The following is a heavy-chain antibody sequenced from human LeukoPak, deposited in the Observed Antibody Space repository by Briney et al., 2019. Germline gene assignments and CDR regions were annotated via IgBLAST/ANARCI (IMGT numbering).Heavy chain of an antibody. CDR2: IKQDGSEK. CDR1: GFTFSSYW. D-gene: IGHD6-13*01. CDR3: VGWINRIAAAGTHDAFDI. Sequence: GGSLRLSCAASGFTFSSYWMSWVRQAPGKGLEWVANIKQDGSEKYYVDSVKGRFTISRDNAKNSLYLQMNSLRAEDTAVYYCVGWINRIAAAGTHDAFDIWGQGSLVTVSP. J-gene: IGHJ4*02. V-gene: IGHV3-7*01.